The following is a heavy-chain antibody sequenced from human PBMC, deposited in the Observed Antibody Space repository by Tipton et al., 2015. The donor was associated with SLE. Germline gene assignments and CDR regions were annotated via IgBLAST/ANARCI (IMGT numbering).Heavy chain of an antibody. V-gene: IGHV3-7*01. CDR1: GFTFNNYW. Sequence: GSLRLSCAASGFTFNNYWMTWVRQAPGKGLEWVANIKQDGSKIYYVDSVKGRFTISRDNAKNSLYMQMNNLRAEDSAVYYCATDGTSFKYWGQGTLVIVSS. CDR3: ATDGTSFKY. J-gene: IGHJ4*02. CDR2: IKQDGSKI.